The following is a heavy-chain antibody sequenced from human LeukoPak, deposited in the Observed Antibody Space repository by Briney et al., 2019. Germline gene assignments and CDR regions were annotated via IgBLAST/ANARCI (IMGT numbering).Heavy chain of an antibody. CDR3: ARGMAVAAIDFDY. Sequence: VASVKVSCKASGYTFTSYDINWVRQATRQGLEWMGWMNPNSGKTGYAQKFQGRVTMTRNTSIRTAYMELSSLTSEDTAVYYCARGMAVAAIDFDYWGQGALVTVSS. CDR2: MNPNSGKT. V-gene: IGHV1-8*02. D-gene: IGHD6-19*01. CDR1: GYTFTSYD. J-gene: IGHJ4*02.